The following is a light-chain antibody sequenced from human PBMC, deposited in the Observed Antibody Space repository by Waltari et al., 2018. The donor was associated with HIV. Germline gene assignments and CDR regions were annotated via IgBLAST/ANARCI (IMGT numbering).Light chain of an antibody. CDR1: SSNIDSTN. J-gene: IGLJ3*02. CDR2: RNN. V-gene: IGLV1-47*01. CDR3: GAWDDSLSGWV. Sequence: QSVLTLPPSASGTPAPRVTISCSGCSSNIDSTNVYWYQHLPGPTPKLLIYRNNQRPPGGPDRFSGSRSGTSASLGISGLRSGDEADYYCGAWDDSLSGWVFGGGTKLTVL.